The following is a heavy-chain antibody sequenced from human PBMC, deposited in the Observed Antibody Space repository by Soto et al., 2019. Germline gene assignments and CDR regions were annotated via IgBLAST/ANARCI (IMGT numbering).Heavy chain of an antibody. J-gene: IGHJ3*02. D-gene: IGHD3-3*01. CDR3: ARGLYYDFWSAQRKDAFDI. CDR1: GGSISSYY. CDR2: IYYSGST. Sequence: SETLSLTCTVSGGSISSYYWSWIRQPPGKGLEWIGYIYYSGSTNYNPSHKSRVTISVDTSKNHFSLKLSSVTAADTAVYYCARGLYYDFWSAQRKDAFDIWGQGTMVTVSS. V-gene: IGHV4-59*01.